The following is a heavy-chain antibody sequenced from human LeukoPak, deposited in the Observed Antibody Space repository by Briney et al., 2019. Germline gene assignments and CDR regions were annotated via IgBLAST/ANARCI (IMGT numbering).Heavy chain of an antibody. Sequence: SETLSLTCAVYGVSFSGYYWSWIRQPPGKGLEWIGEINHSGSTNYNPSLKSRVTISVDTSKNQFSLKLSSVTAADTAVYYCARTPGTWSGYYFGFVPFDYWGQGTLVTVSS. V-gene: IGHV4-34*01. D-gene: IGHD3-3*01. CDR3: ARTPGTWSGYYFGFVPFDY. CDR2: INHSGST. J-gene: IGHJ4*02. CDR1: GVSFSGYY.